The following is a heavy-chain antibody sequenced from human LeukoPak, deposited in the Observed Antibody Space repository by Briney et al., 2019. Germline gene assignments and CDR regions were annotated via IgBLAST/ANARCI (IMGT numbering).Heavy chain of an antibody. D-gene: IGHD6-13*01. CDR2: IIPIFGTA. Sequence: SVKVSCKASGGTFSSYAISWVRQAPGQGLEWMGGIIPIFGTANYAQKFQGRVTITADESTSTAYMELSSLRSEDTAVYYCARGPKGFRIAAAGTRRRWFDPWGQGTLVTVSS. V-gene: IGHV1-69*01. CDR1: GGTFSSYA. CDR3: ARGPKGFRIAAAGTRRRWFDP. J-gene: IGHJ5*02.